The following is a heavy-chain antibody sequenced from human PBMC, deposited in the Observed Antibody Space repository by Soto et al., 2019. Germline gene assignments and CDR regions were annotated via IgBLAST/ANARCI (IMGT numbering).Heavy chain of an antibody. CDR2: ISGSAERT. V-gene: IGHV3-23*01. Sequence: EVQLLESGGTLVQPGGSLRLSCAASGFIFNNYAMSWVRQAPGKGLEWVSVISGSAERTSYADSVKGRFTVSRDNSKNMVYLQMSGLRADDTALYYCEKDRTLSSPGPDSWGQGTLVVVS. CDR1: GFIFNNYA. CDR3: EKDRTLSSPGPDS. J-gene: IGHJ4*02.